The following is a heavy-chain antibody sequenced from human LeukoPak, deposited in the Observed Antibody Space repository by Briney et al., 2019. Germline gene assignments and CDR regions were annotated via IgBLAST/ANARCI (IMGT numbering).Heavy chain of an antibody. Sequence: GGSLRLSCAASGFTFSSYAMSWVRQAPGKGLEWVSAISGSGGSTYYADSVKGRFTISRDNSKNTLYLQMNSLRAEDTAVYYCPKVGSVDYDFWSGYHNYFDYWGQGTLVTVSS. D-gene: IGHD3-3*01. CDR3: PKVGSVDYDFWSGYHNYFDY. CDR1: GFTFSSYA. J-gene: IGHJ4*02. CDR2: ISGSGGST. V-gene: IGHV3-23*01.